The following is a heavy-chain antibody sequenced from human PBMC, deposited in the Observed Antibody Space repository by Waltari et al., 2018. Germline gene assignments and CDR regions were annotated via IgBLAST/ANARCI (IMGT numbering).Heavy chain of an antibody. D-gene: IGHD3-9*01. V-gene: IGHV3-30*04. J-gene: IGHJ4*02. CDR2: ITYDGGDK. CDR3: AREERTSSFYYLDL. Sequence: QGQLVESGGGGGQPGGSLGSPCGASSLPVVDYGLHWVRRVPGKRREWVALITYDGGDKYYADSVKGRFTISRDNSKKTVYLQLDNLGPEDTAVYFCAREERTSSFYYLDLWGQGTLVTVSS. CDR1: SLPVVDYG.